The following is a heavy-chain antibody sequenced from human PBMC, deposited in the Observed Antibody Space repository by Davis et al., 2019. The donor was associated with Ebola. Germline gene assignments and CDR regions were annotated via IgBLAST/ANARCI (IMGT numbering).Heavy chain of an antibody. CDR2: VYASGKT. CDR1: GGSLSDYY. J-gene: IGHJ5*02. CDR3: ARGRTASNTGWFDP. D-gene: IGHD2-2*01. Sequence: PSETLSLTCTVSGGSLSDYYWNWIRQPAGKGLEWIGRVYASGKTNYNPSLTSRVTMSLDTSTNQFSLRLRSVTAADTAVYYCARGRTASNTGWFDPWGQGTLVTVSS. V-gene: IGHV4-4*07.